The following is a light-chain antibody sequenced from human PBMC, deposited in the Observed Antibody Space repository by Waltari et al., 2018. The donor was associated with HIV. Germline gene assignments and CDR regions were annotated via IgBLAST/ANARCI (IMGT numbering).Light chain of an antibody. CDR1: SSDVGAYNY. J-gene: IGLJ1*01. CDR3: CSYAGIWGV. CDR2: DVN. V-gene: IGLV2-11*01. Sequence: QSALTQSRSVSGSPGQSVTISCTGTSSDVGAYNYVSWYQQHPGKSPKLMIYDVNKRPSGVPDRFSGSKSGNTASLNISGLQAEDESDYYCCSYAGIWGVFGTGTKVTVL.